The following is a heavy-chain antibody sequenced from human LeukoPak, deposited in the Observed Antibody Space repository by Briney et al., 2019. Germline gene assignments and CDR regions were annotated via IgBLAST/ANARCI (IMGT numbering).Heavy chain of an antibody. D-gene: IGHD3-9*01. V-gene: IGHV1-2*02. CDR3: ARDADILTGPGY. CDR1: GYSFTDYY. Sequence: ASVKVSCKASGYSFTDYYIHWVRQAPGQGLEWMGWINPNSGGTNYAQKFQGRVTMTRDTSISTAYMELSRLRSDDTAVYYCARDADILTGPGYRGQGTLVTVSS. J-gene: IGHJ4*02. CDR2: INPNSGGT.